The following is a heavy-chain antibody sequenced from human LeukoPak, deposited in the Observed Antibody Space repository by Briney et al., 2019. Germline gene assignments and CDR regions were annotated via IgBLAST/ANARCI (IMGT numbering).Heavy chain of an antibody. CDR2: IYYSGSI. Sequence: PSQTLSLTCTVSGGSIGSSSYYWGWIRQPPGKGLEWIGSIYYSGSIYYNPSLKSRVTISVDTSKNQFSLKLNSVTAADTAVYYCARVVAVAGKRFDPWGQGTLVTVSS. V-gene: IGHV4-39*01. CDR1: GGSIGSSSYY. J-gene: IGHJ5*02. D-gene: IGHD6-19*01. CDR3: ARVVAVAGKRFDP.